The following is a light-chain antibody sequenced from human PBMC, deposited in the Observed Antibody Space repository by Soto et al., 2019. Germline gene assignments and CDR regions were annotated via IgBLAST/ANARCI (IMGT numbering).Light chain of an antibody. CDR2: DAS. CDR1: QSVSSY. CDR3: QQRSNWPPT. Sequence: EIVLTQSPATLSLSPGERATLSCRASQSVSSYLAWYQQKPGQAPRLLIYDASNRATGIPARFSGSGSGTDFTLTISSLEPEDFAVYYWQQRSNWPPTFGQGTNLEIK. J-gene: IGKJ2*01. V-gene: IGKV3-11*01.